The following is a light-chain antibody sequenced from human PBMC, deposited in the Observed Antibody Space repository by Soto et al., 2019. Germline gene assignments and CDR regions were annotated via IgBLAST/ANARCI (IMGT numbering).Light chain of an antibody. CDR2: GVS. V-gene: IGKV3-20*01. J-gene: IGKJ1*01. CDR1: QSVSSSY. Sequence: EIVLTQSPGTLSLSPGERATLSCRASQSVSSSYLAWYQQKPGQAPRLLIYGVSSRATGIPDRFSGSGSGTDFTRTISILEPEDFAVYYCQQYGSSPETFGQGTKVEIK. CDR3: QQYGSSPET.